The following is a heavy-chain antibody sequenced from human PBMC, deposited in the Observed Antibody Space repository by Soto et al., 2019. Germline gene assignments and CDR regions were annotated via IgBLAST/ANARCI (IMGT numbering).Heavy chain of an antibody. J-gene: IGHJ4*02. V-gene: IGHV3-74*01. D-gene: IGHD6-19*01. CDR2: IDNDGSSR. CDR3: ATGSGWYSPDY. Sequence: GGSLRLSCAASGFTVSSNWMHWVRQGPGKGLVWVSRIDNDGSSRDYADSVKGRFTISRDNAKNTLYLEMSSLRAEDTAVYYCATGSGWYSPDYWGQGTLVTSPQ. CDR1: GFTVSSNW.